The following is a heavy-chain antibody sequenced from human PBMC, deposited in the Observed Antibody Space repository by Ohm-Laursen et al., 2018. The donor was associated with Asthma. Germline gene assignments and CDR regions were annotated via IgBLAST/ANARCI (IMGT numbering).Heavy chain of an antibody. D-gene: IGHD1-26*01. CDR3: ATDIVGARTG. J-gene: IGHJ4*02. CDR2: ISYDGSNK. V-gene: IGHV3-30*03. CDR1: GFTFSSYG. Sequence: SLRLSCSASGFTFSSYGMHWVRQAPGKGLEWVAVISYDGSNKYYADSVKGRFTISRDNSKNTLYLQMNSLRAEDTAVYYCATDIVGARTGWGQGTLVTVSS.